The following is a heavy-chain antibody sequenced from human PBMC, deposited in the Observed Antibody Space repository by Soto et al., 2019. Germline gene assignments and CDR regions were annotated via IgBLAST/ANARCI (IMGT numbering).Heavy chain of an antibody. CDR1: GYDFSTYW. J-gene: IGHJ5*02. CDR2: IYPGDSDT. CDR3: VRQVLYCNVLVVAHRFDP. D-gene: IGHD2-8*02. V-gene: IGHV5-51*01. Sequence: GESLKISCQGSGYDFSTYWIGWVRQMPGGGLEWMGIIYPGDSDTKYSPSFQGQVTMSADKSISTAYLQWRSLKASDTAMYYCVRQVLYCNVLVVAHRFDPWGQGTQVTVSS.